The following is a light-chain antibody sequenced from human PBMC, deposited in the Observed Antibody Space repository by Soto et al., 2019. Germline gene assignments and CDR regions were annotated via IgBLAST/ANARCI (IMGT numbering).Light chain of an antibody. CDR1: SSNIGAGYD. J-gene: IGLJ2*01. Sequence: QSVLTQSPSVSGAPGQRVTIACTGSSSNIGAGYDVHWYQQLPGTAPKLPIYGNSNRPSGVPDRFSGSKSGTSASLAITGLQAEDEADYYCQSYDSSLSDLFGGGTKLTVL. CDR2: GNS. CDR3: QSYDSSLSDL. V-gene: IGLV1-40*01.